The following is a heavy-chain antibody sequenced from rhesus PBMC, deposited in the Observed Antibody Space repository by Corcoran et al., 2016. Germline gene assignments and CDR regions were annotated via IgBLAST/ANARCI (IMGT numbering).Heavy chain of an antibody. CDR1: GGSVSGYW. J-gene: IGHJ5-2*02. CDR2: IRSGGST. Sequence: QVQLQQWGEGLVKPSETLSLTCAVYGGSVSGYWWGWIRQPPGKGLEWIGRIRSGGSTNNNPSLKSRVTISIDTSKNQFSLKLSSVTAADTAVYYCARLRGIDSLDVWGRGVLVTVSS. D-gene: IGHD5-42*01. CDR3: ARLRGIDSLDV. V-gene: IGHV4-160*01.